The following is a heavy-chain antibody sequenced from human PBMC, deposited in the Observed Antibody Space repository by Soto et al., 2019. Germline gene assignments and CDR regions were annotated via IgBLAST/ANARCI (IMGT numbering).Heavy chain of an antibody. J-gene: IGHJ4*02. V-gene: IGHV3-15*07. D-gene: IGHD2-2*01. CDR3: TTDDHGAVVPAAGTFDY. CDR2: IKSKTDGGTT. Sequence: GGSLRLSCAASGFTFSNAWRNWVRQAPGKGLEWVGRIKSKTDGGTTDYAAPVKGRFTISRDDSKNTLYLQMNSLKTEDTAVYYCTTDDHGAVVPAAGTFDYWGQGTLVTVSS. CDR1: GFTFSNAW.